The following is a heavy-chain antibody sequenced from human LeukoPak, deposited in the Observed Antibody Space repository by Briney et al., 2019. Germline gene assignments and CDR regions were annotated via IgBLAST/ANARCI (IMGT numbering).Heavy chain of an antibody. CDR2: IKQDGSEK. CDR3: ARLVVPAAIKEYYFDY. V-gene: IGHV3-7*01. D-gene: IGHD2-2*01. J-gene: IGHJ4*02. CDR1: GFTFSSYW. Sequence: GGSLRLSCAASGFTFSSYWMSWVRQAPGKGLEWVANIKQDGSEKYYVDSVKGRFTISRDNAKNSLYLQMNSLRAEDTAVYYCARLVVPAAIKEYYFDYWGQGTLVTVSS.